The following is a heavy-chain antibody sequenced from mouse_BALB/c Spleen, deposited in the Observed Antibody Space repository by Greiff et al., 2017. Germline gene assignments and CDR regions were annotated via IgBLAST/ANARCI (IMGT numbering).Heavy chain of an antibody. CDR3: ARAGSYWYFDV. D-gene: IGHD4-1*01. CDR1: GYTFTSYY. V-gene: IGHV1S56*01. Sequence: QVQLKESGPELVKPGASVRISCKASGYTFTSYYIHWVKQRPGQGLEWIGWIYPGNVNTKYNEKFKGKATLTADKSSSTAYMQLSSLTSEDSAVYFCARAGSYWYFDVWGAGTTVTVSS. J-gene: IGHJ1*01. CDR2: IYPGNVNT.